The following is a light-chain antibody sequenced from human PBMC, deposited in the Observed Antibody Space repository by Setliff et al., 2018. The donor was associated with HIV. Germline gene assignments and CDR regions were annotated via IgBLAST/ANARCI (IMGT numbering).Light chain of an antibody. CDR3: QSYDNSLSGSGV. Sequence: KRVTISCTGSSSNIGAGYDVHWYQQLPGTAPKLLIYGNNNRPSGVPDRFSGSKSGTSASLAITGLQAEDEADYYCQSYDNSLSGSGVFGTGTKVTVL. CDR2: GNN. J-gene: IGLJ1*01. V-gene: IGLV1-40*01. CDR1: SSNIGAGYD.